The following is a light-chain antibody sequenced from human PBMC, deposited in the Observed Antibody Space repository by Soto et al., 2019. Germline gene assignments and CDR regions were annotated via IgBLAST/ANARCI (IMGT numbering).Light chain of an antibody. CDR3: QQYNSYSSWT. CDR1: QSMSSW. V-gene: IGKV1-5*03. J-gene: IGKJ1*01. Sequence: IQNTQSPCTLTATVGDRVTITSRASQSMSSWLAWYQQKPGKAPKPLIYKASRLERGVPSRFSGSGSGTEFTLTISSLQPDDFATYYCQQYNSYSSWTFGQGTTV. CDR2: KAS.